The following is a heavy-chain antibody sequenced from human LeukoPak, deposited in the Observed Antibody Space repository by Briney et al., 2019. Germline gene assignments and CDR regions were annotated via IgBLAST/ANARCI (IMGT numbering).Heavy chain of an antibody. CDR2: ISGSGVNT. CDR3: ARVDRNYDFWSGYLSHYYYYYGMDV. V-gene: IGHV3-23*01. D-gene: IGHD3-3*01. Sequence: GGSLRLSCAASGFTFRNYAMSWVRQAPGKGLEWVSAISGSGVNTYYADSVKGRFTISRDNAKNSLYLQMNSLRAEDTAVYYCARVDRNYDFWSGYLSHYYYYYGMDVWGQGTTVTVSS. CDR1: GFTFRNYA. J-gene: IGHJ6*02.